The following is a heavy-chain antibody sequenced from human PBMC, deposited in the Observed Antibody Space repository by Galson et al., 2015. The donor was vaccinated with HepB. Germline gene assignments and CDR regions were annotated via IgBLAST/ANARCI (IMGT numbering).Heavy chain of an antibody. Sequence: SLRLSCAASGFTFSSYAMHWVRQAPGKGLEWVAVISYDGSNKYYADSVKGRFTISRDNSKNTLYLQMNSLRAEDTAVYYCARSAYSKDYFDYWGQGTLVTVSS. CDR3: ARSAYSKDYFDY. J-gene: IGHJ4*02. D-gene: IGHD6-13*01. CDR2: ISYDGSNK. CDR1: GFTFSSYA. V-gene: IGHV3-30*04.